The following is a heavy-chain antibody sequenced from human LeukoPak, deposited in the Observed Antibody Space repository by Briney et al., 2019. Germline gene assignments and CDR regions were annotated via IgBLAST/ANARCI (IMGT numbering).Heavy chain of an antibody. CDR1: GFTFSDYW. D-gene: IGHD2-2*01. CDR2: INGERSST. V-gene: IGHV3-74*01. J-gene: IGHJ4*02. Sequence: GGSLRLSCAASGFTFSDYWIHWVRQAPGKGPMWVSHINGERSSTSYADSVKGRFTISRDNAKNTLYLRMNTLRADDTAVYYCARGGPQSTSPADYWGQGTLVSVSS. CDR3: ARGGPQSTSPADY.